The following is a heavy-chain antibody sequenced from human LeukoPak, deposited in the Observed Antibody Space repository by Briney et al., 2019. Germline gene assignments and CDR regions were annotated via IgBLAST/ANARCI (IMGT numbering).Heavy chain of an antibody. Sequence: GGSLRLSCAASGFIFSNYGMHWVRQAPGKGLEWVAFIRYDESNKFYADSVKGRFTISRDNSKNILFLQMNSPRAEDTAVYYCATMQWLEGVDWFDPWGQGTLVTVSS. D-gene: IGHD6-19*01. J-gene: IGHJ5*02. V-gene: IGHV3-30*02. CDR2: IRYDESNK. CDR1: GFIFSNYG. CDR3: ATMQWLEGVDWFDP.